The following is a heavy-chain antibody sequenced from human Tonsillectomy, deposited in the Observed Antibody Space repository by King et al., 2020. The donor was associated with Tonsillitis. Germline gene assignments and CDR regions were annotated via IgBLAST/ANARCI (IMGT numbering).Heavy chain of an antibody. CDR3: ARDVYLGYCGGTSCEYWFDP. V-gene: IGHV4-61*02. J-gene: IGHJ5*02. CDR2: LYTSGST. D-gene: IGHD2-2*01. Sequence: QLQESGPGLVKPSQTLSLTCTVSGGSVSSGSYYWSWIRQPAGKGLEWIGRLYTSGSTNYNPSLKSRITMSLDTSKNQFSLKLSPVTAADTAVYYCARDVYLGYCGGTSCEYWFDPWGQGILVTVSS. CDR1: GGSVSSGSYY.